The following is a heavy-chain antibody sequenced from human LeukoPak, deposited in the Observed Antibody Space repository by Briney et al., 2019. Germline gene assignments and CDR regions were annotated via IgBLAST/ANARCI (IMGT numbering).Heavy chain of an antibody. CDR1: GYTFTSYD. D-gene: IGHD2-15*01. CDR2: MNPNSGNT. CDR3: ARGGMVVAATDFDY. J-gene: IGHJ4*02. Sequence: ASVKVSCKASGYTFTSYDINWVRQATGQGLEWMGWMNPNSGNTGYAQKFQGRVTMTRNTSISTAYMELSSLRSEDTAVYYCARGGMVVAATDFDYWGQGTLVTVSS. V-gene: IGHV1-8*01.